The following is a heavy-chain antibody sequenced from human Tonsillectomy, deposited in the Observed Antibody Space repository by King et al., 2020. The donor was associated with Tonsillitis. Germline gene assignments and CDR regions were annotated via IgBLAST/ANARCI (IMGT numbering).Heavy chain of an antibody. D-gene: IGHD3-22*01. CDR1: GFTFSSYS. CDR2: INSSSSYI. CDR3: ARFSDDSSG. Sequence: VQLVESGGGLVKPGGSLRLSCSASGFTFSSYSMNWVRQAPGRGLGWVSSINSSSSYIYYVDSVKGRFTISSDNPKNSLYLQMNRLRAEDTAVYYCARFSDDSSGWGQGTLVTVSS. V-gene: IGHV3-21*01. J-gene: IGHJ4*02.